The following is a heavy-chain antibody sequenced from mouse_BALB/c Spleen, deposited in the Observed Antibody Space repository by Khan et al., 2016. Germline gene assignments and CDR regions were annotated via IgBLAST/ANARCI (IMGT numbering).Heavy chain of an antibody. V-gene: IGHV4-1*02. J-gene: IGHJ1*01. CDR2: TNPDSCTI. CDR1: GFDLSRYW. Sequence: EVQLLESGGGLAQPGRSLKLSCAASGFDLSRYWMSWVLSAPGHGLEWIGVTNPDSCTINYTPSLKDKFIISRDNANNSLYLQMIKVRSEDTALFGCATAFRFFGVWSAGTAVAVAA. CDR3: ATAFRFFGV.